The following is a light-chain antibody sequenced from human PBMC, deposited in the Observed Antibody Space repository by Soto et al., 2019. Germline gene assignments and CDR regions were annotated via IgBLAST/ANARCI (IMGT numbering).Light chain of an antibody. CDR2: EVS. CDR3: SAYSAGSTLLV. CDR1: RTDIGGYNL. V-gene: IGLV2-14*01. J-gene: IGLJ1*01. Sequence: QSVLTQPASVSGSPGQTITISCSGTRTDIGGYNLVSWYQQHPGKAPKLLIHEVSNRPSGISNRFNASKSDNMASLTISGLRAEYEADYYCSAYSAGSTLLVFGTGTKLTVL.